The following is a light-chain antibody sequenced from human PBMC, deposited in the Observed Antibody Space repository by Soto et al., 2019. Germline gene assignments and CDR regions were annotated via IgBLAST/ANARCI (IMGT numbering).Light chain of an antibody. Sequence: DIQMTQSPSSLSASVGDRVTITCRASQGISIYLNWFQQKPGKATELLIYDASYLQIGVPSRVSGSGYGTDFTLIINRLQPEDIATYYCQQYDDFHTFGQGTRLEI. CDR1: QGISIY. CDR3: QQYDDFHT. V-gene: IGKV1-33*01. CDR2: DAS. J-gene: IGKJ5*01.